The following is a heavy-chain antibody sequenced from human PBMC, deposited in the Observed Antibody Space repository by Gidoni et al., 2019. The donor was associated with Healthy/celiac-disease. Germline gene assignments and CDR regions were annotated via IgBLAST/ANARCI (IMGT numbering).Heavy chain of an antibody. CDR1: GFTFSSYG. J-gene: IGHJ4*02. D-gene: IGHD6-13*01. CDR3: AKAGIAAAGH. Sequence: QVQLVESGGGVVQPGRSLRLSCAASGFTFSSYGMHWFRHAPGKGLEWVAVISYDGSNKYYAEPVKGRFTISRDNSKNTLYLQMNSLRAEDTAVYYCAKAGIAAAGHWGQGTLVTVSS. V-gene: IGHV3-30*18. CDR2: ISYDGSNK.